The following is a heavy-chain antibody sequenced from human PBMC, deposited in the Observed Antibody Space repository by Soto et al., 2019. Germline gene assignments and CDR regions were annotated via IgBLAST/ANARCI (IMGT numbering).Heavy chain of an antibody. Sequence: EVQLLESGGGLVQPGGSLRLSCAASGFTFSSYAMSWVRQAPGKGLEWVSAISGSGGSTYYADSVKARFTISRDNSKNTLYLQMNSLRAEDTAVYYCAKDRYTAMVIVIEYYFDYWGQGTLVTVSS. CDR2: ISGSGGST. D-gene: IGHD5-18*01. V-gene: IGHV3-23*01. CDR3: AKDRYTAMVIVIEYYFDY. CDR1: GFTFSSYA. J-gene: IGHJ4*02.